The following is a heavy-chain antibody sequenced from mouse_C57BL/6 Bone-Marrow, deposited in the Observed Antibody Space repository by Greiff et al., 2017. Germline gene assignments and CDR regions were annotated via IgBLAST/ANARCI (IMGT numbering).Heavy chain of an antibody. CDR2: INPSTGGT. CDR1: GYSFTGYY. V-gene: IGHV1-43*01. J-gene: IGHJ2*01. CDR3: ARLTTVVATGYFDY. D-gene: IGHD1-1*01. Sequence: EVQLKESGPELVKPGASVKISCKASGYSFTGYYMHWVKQSSEKSLEWIGEINPSTGGTSYNQKFKGKATLTVDKSSSTAYMQLKSLTSEDSAVYYCARLTTVVATGYFDYWGQGTTLTVSS.